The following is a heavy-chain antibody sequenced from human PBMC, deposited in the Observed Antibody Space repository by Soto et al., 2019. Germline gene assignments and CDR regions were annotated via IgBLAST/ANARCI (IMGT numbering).Heavy chain of an antibody. J-gene: IGHJ6*02. V-gene: IGHV4-4*07. CDR3: ARDREAGYNFYYGMDV. D-gene: IGHD6-19*01. CDR2: IYTSASI. Sequence: SETLSLTCSVSGADINTYSWPWIRQPAGKGLEWIGRIYTSASINYNPSLKGRVTLSVDTSTNQVSLRPASVTAADTAIYYCARDREAGYNFYYGMDVWGQGTTVT. CDR1: GADINTYS.